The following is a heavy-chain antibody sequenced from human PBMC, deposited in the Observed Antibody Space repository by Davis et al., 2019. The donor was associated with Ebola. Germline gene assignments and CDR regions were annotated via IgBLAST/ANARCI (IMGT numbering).Heavy chain of an antibody. V-gene: IGHV5-51*01. Sequence: GESLKISCVTSGYSFTSYWIGWVRQMPGKGLEWMGIIYPGDSDTRYSPSFQGQVTISADKSISTAYLQWSSLKASDTAMYYCATSTGTTRAYYYYGMDVWGQGTTVTVSS. CDR2: IYPGDSDT. CDR3: ATSTGTTRAYYYYGMDV. CDR1: GYSFTSYW. J-gene: IGHJ6*02. D-gene: IGHD1-1*01.